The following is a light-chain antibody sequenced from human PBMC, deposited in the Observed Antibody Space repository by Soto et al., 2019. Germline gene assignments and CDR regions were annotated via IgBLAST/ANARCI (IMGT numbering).Light chain of an antibody. V-gene: IGLV2-8*01. Sequence: QAVVTQPPSASGSPGQSVTISCTGTSSDVGGYTYVSWYQQHPGKAPKLIIYEVTKRPSGVPDRFSGSKSGSTASLTVSGLQAEDEADYYCSSYAGSNNVVFGGGTKLTVL. J-gene: IGLJ2*01. CDR3: SSYAGSNNVV. CDR1: SSDVGGYTY. CDR2: EVT.